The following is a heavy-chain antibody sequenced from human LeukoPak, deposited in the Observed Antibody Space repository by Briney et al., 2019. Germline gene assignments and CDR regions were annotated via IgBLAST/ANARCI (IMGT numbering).Heavy chain of an antibody. D-gene: IGHD3-3*01. V-gene: IGHV6-1*01. J-gene: IGHJ4*02. CDR3: ANFGAPGIGDY. CDR2: TYYRSKWNT. Sequence: SQTLSLTCAISGVSVSSKSAAWNWIRQYPSRGLEWLGRTYYRSKWNTDYAVSVRSRITIKADTSKNQFSLQLNSVIPEDTAVYYCANFGAPGIGDYWGQGTLVTVSS. CDR1: GVSVSSKSAA.